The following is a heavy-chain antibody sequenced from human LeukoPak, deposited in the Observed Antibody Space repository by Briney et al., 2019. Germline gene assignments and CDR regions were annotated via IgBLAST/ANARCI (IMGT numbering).Heavy chain of an antibody. J-gene: IGHJ4*02. Sequence: GASVKVSCKASGGTFSSYAISWVRQAPGQGLEWMGGIIPIFGTANYAQKFQGRVTITADESTSTAYMELSSLRSEDTAVYYCARVSPENYDILTGPIDYWGQGTLVTVSS. V-gene: IGHV1-69*13. D-gene: IGHD3-9*01. CDR2: IIPIFGTA. CDR1: GGTFSSYA. CDR3: ARVSPENYDILTGPIDY.